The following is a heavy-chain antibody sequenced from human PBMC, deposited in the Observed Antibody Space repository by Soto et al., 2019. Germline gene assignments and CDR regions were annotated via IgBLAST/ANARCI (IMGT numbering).Heavy chain of an antibody. CDR1: GYTFTGYY. CDR2: INPNSGGT. J-gene: IGHJ4*02. CDR3: ARTEYSSSEYDY. Sequence: ASVKVSCKASGYTFTGYYMHWARQAPGQGLEWMGWINPNSGGTNYAQRFQGWVTMTRDTSISTAYMELSRLRSDDTAVYYCARTEYSSSEYDYWGQGTLVTVSS. V-gene: IGHV1-2*04. D-gene: IGHD6-6*01.